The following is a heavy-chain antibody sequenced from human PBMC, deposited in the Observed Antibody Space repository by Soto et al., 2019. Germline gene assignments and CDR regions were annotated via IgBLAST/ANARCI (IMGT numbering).Heavy chain of an antibody. D-gene: IGHD6-6*01. V-gene: IGHV3-23*01. CDR1: GFAFSSYA. J-gene: IGHJ4*02. CDR2: IGGSGDNI. CDR3: AKDLYSSSAY. Sequence: PGGSLRLSCAASGFAFSSYAMSWVRQAPGKGLEWVSGIGGSGDNIYNADSVKGRFTISRDNSKNTLYLQMNSLRAEDTAVYYCAKDLYSSSAYWGQGTLVTVSS.